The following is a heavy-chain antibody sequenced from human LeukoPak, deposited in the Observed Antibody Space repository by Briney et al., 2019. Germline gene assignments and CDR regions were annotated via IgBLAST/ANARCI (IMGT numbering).Heavy chain of an antibody. CDR2: IFYSGNT. D-gene: IGHD6-25*01. V-gene: IGHV4-39*01. Sequence: PSETLSLTCTVSGGSISSYYWSWIRQPPGEGLEWIGSIFYSGNTYYNPSLESRVTISVDTSKNQFSLKLTSVTAADTALYYCASLSSRGWTWGFQHWGQGTVVTVSS. CDR3: ASLSSRGWTWGFQH. CDR1: GGSISSYY. J-gene: IGHJ1*01.